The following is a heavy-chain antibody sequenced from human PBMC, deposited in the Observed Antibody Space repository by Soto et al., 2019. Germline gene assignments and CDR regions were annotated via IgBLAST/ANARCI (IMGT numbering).Heavy chain of an antibody. D-gene: IGHD3-22*01. CDR3: AKDPTSYDSSAQFDS. J-gene: IGHJ4*02. Sequence: EVKLLESGGRLVQPGGSLRLSCAASGFSFNIFAMNWVRQAPGQGLEWVSGISGGGGSTYYADSVKGRFTISRDNSNNTLYLQMNSPRAEDTAVYYCAKDPTSYDSSAQFDSWGQGTLVTVSS. V-gene: IGHV3-23*01. CDR2: ISGGGGST. CDR1: GFSFNIFA.